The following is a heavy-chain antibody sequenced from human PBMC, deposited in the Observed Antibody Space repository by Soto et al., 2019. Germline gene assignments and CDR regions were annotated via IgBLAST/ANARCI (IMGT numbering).Heavy chain of an antibody. Sequence: QVQLVQSGAEVKKPGSSVKVSCKASGGTFSSYAISWVRQAPGQGLEWMGGIIPIFGTANYAQKFQGRVTITAAESTSTAYMELSSMRSEDTAVYYCARIYGGNSFYYYYGMDVWGQGTTVTVSS. CDR3: ARIYGGNSFYYYYGMDV. D-gene: IGHD4-17*01. J-gene: IGHJ6*02. CDR1: GGTFSSYA. CDR2: IIPIFGTA. V-gene: IGHV1-69*01.